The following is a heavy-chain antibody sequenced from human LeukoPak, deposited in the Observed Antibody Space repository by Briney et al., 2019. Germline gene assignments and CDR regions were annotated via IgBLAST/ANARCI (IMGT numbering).Heavy chain of an antibody. V-gene: IGHV4-59*11. J-gene: IGHJ4*02. CDR2: IFYSGTT. CDR1: DASIRSHY. D-gene: IGHD2-8*01. CDR3: ARDLMDGGFDY. Sequence: SETLSLTCTVSDASIRSHYGSWIRQPPGKGLEWIGYIFYSGTTYYNPSLKSRVTIPADTSKNQISLRLSAVTAADTAMYYCARDLMDGGFDYWGQGTLVTVSS.